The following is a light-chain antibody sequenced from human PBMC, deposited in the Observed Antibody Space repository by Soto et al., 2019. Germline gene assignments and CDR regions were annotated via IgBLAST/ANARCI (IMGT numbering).Light chain of an antibody. CDR1: QSVNNY. V-gene: IGKV3-11*01. J-gene: IGKJ4*01. CDR3: HQRRNWTLT. Sequence: ESVLRQLPATPFFSFREKNTPSCRASQSVNNYLAWYQQKPGQAPRLLIYDASSRATDIPARFSGSGSGTDFTLTISSLEPEDFATYYCHQRRNWTLTFGGGTKVEIK. CDR2: DAS.